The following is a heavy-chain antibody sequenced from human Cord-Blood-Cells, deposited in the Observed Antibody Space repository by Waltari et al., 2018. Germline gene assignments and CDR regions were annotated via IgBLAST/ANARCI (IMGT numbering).Heavy chain of an antibody. Sequence: EVQLLESGGGLVQPGGSLRLSCAASGFTFSSYAMSWVRQAPGKGLEWVSAISGSGGSTYYADSVKGRFTISRDNSKNTLYLQMNSLRAEDTAVYYCARSSIAAERTFDYWGQGTLVTVSS. CDR2: ISGSGGST. CDR1: GFTFSSYA. J-gene: IGHJ4*02. CDR3: ARSSIAAERTFDY. D-gene: IGHD6-13*01. V-gene: IGHV3-23*01.